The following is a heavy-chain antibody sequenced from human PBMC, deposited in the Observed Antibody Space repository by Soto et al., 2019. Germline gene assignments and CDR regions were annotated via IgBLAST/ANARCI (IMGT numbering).Heavy chain of an antibody. CDR2: INSDGSST. CDR3: VRGEGGWETY. Sequence: PGGSLRLSCAASGFTFGRHGMHWVRQAPGKGLVWVSRINSDGSSTTYADSVKGRFTISRDNAKNTLYLQMNSLRAEDTAVYYCVRGEGGWETYWGQGTLVTVSS. V-gene: IGHV3-74*01. CDR1: GFTFGRHG. D-gene: IGHD6-19*01. J-gene: IGHJ4*02.